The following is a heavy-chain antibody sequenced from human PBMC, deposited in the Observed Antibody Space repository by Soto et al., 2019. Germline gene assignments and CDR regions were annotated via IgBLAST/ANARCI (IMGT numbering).Heavy chain of an antibody. Sequence: PGGSLRLSCAASGFTFSSYAMTWVRQAPGKGLEWVSAISGSGVSTYYADSVKGRFTISRDNSKNTLYLRMNSLRAEDTAAYYCAGRSGGRFYFDYWGQGTQVTVSS. CDR1: GFTFSSYA. D-gene: IGHD6-19*01. V-gene: IGHV3-23*01. CDR2: ISGSGVST. J-gene: IGHJ4*02. CDR3: AGRSGGRFYFDY.